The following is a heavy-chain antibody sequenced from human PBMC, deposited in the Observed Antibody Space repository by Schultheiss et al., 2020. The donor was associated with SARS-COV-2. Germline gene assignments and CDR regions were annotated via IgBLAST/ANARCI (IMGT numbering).Heavy chain of an antibody. CDR3: ASDVEDDVLTGVFDM. CDR2: ISSSSSYI. J-gene: IGHJ3*02. CDR1: GFTFSSYW. Sequence: GGSLRLSCAASGFTFSSYWMSWVRQAPGKGLEWVSSISSSSSYIYYADSVKGRLTISRDNAKNSLYLQMNSLRAEDTAVYYCASDVEDDVLTGVFDMWGQGTMVTVSS. V-gene: IGHV3-21*04. D-gene: IGHD3-9*01.